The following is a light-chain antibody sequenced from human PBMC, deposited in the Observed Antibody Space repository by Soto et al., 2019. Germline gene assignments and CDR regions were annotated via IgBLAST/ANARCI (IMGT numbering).Light chain of an antibody. CDR1: SNDVGGYNY. V-gene: IGLV2-8*01. CDR3: SSYAGSNNLL. Sequence: QSVLTQPPSASGSPGQPVTISCTGTSNDVGGYNYVSWYQQHPGKAPKLIIYEVNKRPSGVPDRFSGSRSGNTASLTVSVLQAGDEADYYCSSYAGSNNLLFGGGTKVTVL. CDR2: EVN. J-gene: IGLJ2*01.